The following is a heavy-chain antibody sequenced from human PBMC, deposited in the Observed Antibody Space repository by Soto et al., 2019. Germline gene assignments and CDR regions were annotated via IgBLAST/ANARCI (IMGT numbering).Heavy chain of an antibody. Sequence: PGGSLRLSCAASGFTVSSNYMSWVRQAPGKGLEWVAVIWYDGSNKYYADSVKGRFTISRDNSKNTLYLQMNSLRAEDTAVYYCARDGGDYYDILTGYPSLWGQGTLVTVSS. D-gene: IGHD3-9*01. CDR1: GFTVSSNY. V-gene: IGHV3-33*08. CDR3: ARDGGDYYDILTGYPSL. J-gene: IGHJ4*02. CDR2: IWYDGSNK.